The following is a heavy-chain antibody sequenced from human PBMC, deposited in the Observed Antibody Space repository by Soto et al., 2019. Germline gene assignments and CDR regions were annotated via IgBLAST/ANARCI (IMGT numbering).Heavy chain of an antibody. J-gene: IGHJ5*02. CDR1: GGSISSYY. V-gene: IGHV4-59*01. D-gene: IGHD6-13*01. CDR3: ARGSSSWYGNWFDP. CDR2: IYYSGST. Sequence: SETLSLTCPVSGGSISSYYWRWIRQPPGKGLEWIGYIYYSGSTNYNPSLKSRVTISVDTSKNQFSLKLSSVTAADTAVYYCARGSSSWYGNWFDPWGQGTLVTVSS.